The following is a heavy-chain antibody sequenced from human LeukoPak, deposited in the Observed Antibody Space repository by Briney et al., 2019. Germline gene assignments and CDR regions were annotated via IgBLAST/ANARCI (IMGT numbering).Heavy chain of an antibody. CDR3: IRDLFDDYSLDY. Sequence: GGSLRLSCAGSGITFSTYWMRWVRQAPGKGLVWVSRINSEGSTISYADSVKGRFTISRDNARNSLYLQMSSLGVEDTAVYYCIRDLFDDYSLDYWGQGALVTVSS. D-gene: IGHD3-16*01. CDR1: GITFSTYW. J-gene: IGHJ4*02. CDR2: INSEGSTI. V-gene: IGHV3-74*01.